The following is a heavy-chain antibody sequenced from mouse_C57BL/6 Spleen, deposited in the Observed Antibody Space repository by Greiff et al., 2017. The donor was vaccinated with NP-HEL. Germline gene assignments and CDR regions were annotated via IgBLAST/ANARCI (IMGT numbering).Heavy chain of an antibody. Sequence: QVQLQQPGAELVMPGASVKLSCKASGYTFTISLIHWVTQRPCQVLALLVALDPSDSYTNYNQKFKGKSTLTVDKSSSTAYMQLSSLTSEDSAVYYCASGGCNYEGWFAYWGQGTLVTVSA. D-gene: IGHD2-1*01. CDR1: GYTFTISL. J-gene: IGHJ3*01. CDR3: ASGGCNYEGWFAY. V-gene: IGHV1-69*01. CDR2: LDPSDSYT.